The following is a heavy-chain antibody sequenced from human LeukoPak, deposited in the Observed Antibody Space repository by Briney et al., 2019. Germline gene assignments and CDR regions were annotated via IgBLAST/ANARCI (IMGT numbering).Heavy chain of an antibody. D-gene: IGHD4-23*01. J-gene: IGHJ6*04. V-gene: IGHV3-74*01. CDR3: ARGGNLLRYYYGMDV. CDR2: INSDGSST. CDR1: GFTFSSYW. Sequence: PGGSLRLSCAASGFTFSSYWMHWVRRAPGKGVVWVSRINSDGSSTNYADSVKGRFTISRDNAKNTLYLQMNSLRAEDTAVYYCARGGNLLRYYYGMDVWGKGTTVTVSS.